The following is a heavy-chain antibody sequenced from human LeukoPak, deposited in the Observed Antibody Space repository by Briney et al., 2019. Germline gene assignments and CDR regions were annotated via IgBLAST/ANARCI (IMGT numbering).Heavy chain of an antibody. J-gene: IGHJ5*02. CDR2: IYHSGST. CDR3: ARCSVPAAILWFDP. Sequence: SETLSLTCAVSSYSISSGYYWGWIRQPPGKGLEWIGSIYHSGSTYYNPSLKSRVTISVDTSKNQFSLKLSSVTAADTAVYYCARCSVPAAILWFDPWGQGTLVTVSS. D-gene: IGHD2-2*01. CDR1: SYSISSGYY. V-gene: IGHV4-38-2*01.